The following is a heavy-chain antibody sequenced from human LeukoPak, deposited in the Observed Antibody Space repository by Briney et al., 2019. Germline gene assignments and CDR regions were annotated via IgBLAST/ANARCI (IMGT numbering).Heavy chain of an antibody. J-gene: IGHJ4*02. CDR3: AKVGLGYCGGDCYRPYYFDY. D-gene: IGHD2-21*02. CDR2: ISGDGGST. CDR1: GLTFDDYA. V-gene: IGHV3-43*02. Sequence: GGSLRLSCAASGLTFDDYAMHWVRQAPGKGLEWVSLISGDGGSTYYADSVKGRFTISRDNSKNSLYLQMNSLRTEDTALYYCAKVGLGYCGGDCYRPYYFDYWGQGTLVTVSS.